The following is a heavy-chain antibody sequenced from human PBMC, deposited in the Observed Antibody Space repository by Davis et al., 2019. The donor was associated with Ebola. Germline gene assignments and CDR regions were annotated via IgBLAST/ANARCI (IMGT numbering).Heavy chain of an antibody. CDR1: GYIFTSYG. V-gene: IGHV1-18*04. D-gene: IGHD5-24*01. CDR2: ISAYNGNT. CDR3: ARVEDGSIED. Sequence: ASVKVSCKASGYIFTSYGISWVRQAPGQGLEWMGWISAYNGNTNYAQKLQGRVTMTRNTSISTAYMELSSLRSEDTAVYYCARVEDGSIEDWGQGTLVTVSS. J-gene: IGHJ4*02.